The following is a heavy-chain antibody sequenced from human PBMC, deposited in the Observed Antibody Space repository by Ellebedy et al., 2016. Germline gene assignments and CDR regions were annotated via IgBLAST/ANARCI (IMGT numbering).Heavy chain of an antibody. CDR1: GGTFISYA. CDR3: ASERYEIAYCSSTSCYPYPY. CDR2: IIPIFDTA. Sequence: SVKVSXXASGGTFISYAINWVRQAPGQGLEWMGGIIPIFDTANYAQNFQGRVTITADESTTTAYMELSSLRSEDTAVYYCASERYEIAYCSSTSCYPYPYWGQGTLVTVSS. V-gene: IGHV1-69*13. D-gene: IGHD2-2*01. J-gene: IGHJ4*02.